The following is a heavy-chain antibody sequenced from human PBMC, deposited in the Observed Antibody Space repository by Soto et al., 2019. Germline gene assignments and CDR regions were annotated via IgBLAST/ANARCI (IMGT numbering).Heavy chain of an antibody. CDR1: GFTFSSYS. D-gene: IGHD1-7*01. V-gene: IGHV3-21*01. Sequence: GGSLRLSCAASGFTFSSYSMNWVRQAPGKGLEWVSSISSSSSYIYYADSVKGRFTISRDNAKNSLYLQMNSLRAEDTAVYYCARPLSDPVARELYYGMDVWGQGTTVTVSS. CDR3: ARPLSDPVARELYYGMDV. CDR2: ISSSSSYI. J-gene: IGHJ6*02.